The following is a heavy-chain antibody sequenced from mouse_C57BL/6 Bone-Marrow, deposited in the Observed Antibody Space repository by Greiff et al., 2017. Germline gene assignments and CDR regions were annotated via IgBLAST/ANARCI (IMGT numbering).Heavy chain of an antibody. D-gene: IGHD2-3*01. CDR2: IYPRSGNT. J-gene: IGHJ2*01. Sequence: VMLVESGAELARPGASVKLSCKASGYTFTSSGISWVKQRTGQGLEWIGEIYPRSGNTYYNEKFKGKATLTEDKSSSTAYMELRSLTSEDSAVYFCAKNGYYSYYCDYWGQGTTLTVSS. V-gene: IGHV1-81*01. CDR3: AKNGYYSYYCDY. CDR1: GYTFTSSG.